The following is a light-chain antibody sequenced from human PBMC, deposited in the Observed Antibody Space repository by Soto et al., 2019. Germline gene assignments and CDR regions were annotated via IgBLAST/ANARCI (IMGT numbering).Light chain of an antibody. Sequence: QPVLTQSPSASASLGESVTLTCTLASGHGSFSVAWHKQHPETGPRVLMKVNSVGGHGGGDGVPDRFSVSSSGAEHYLTISNLQSEDEADYYCQTWGTGIRVFGGATKLTVL. CDR1: SGHGSFS. V-gene: IGLV4-69*01. CDR3: QTWGTGIRV. CDR2: VNSVGGH. J-gene: IGLJ3*02.